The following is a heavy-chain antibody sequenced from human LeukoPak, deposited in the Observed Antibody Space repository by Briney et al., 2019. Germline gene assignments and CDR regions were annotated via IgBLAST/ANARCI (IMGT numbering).Heavy chain of an antibody. J-gene: IGHJ4*02. Sequence: GGSLRLSCAASGFSSSSYWMSWVRQAPGKGLEWVVNIKEDGSDKYYVDSVKGRFTISRDNAKNSLYLQMNSLRAEDTAVYYCAREGGIYSYGYGRFDYWGQGTLVTVSS. V-gene: IGHV3-7*01. CDR1: GFSSSSYW. D-gene: IGHD5-18*01. CDR2: IKEDGSDK. CDR3: AREGGIYSYGYGRFDY.